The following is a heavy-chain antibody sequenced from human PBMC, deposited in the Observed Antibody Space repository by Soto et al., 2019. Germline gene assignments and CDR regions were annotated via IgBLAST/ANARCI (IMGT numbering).Heavy chain of an antibody. CDR3: ARHYSSSWSYYYYMDV. J-gene: IGHJ6*03. Sequence: QLLESGPGLVKPSETLSLTYTVSGGSISSSNYYWGWIRQPPGKGLEWIGSIYYSGSTYYNPSLNSRVTISVDTSKNQFSLRLSSVTAADSAVYYCARHYSSSWSYYYYMDVWGKGTTVTVSS. CDR2: IYYSGST. V-gene: IGHV4-39*01. D-gene: IGHD6-13*01. CDR1: GGSISSSNYY.